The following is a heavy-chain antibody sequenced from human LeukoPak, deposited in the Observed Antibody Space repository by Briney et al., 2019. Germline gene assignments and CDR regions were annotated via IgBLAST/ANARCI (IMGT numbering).Heavy chain of an antibody. D-gene: IGHD6-19*01. CDR1: GFTFNRYA. Sequence: GGSLRLSCAASGFTFNRYAMSWVRQAPGKGLEWVAVIAYDATNIYYADYVKGRFTISRANSKATLFPQMNSLRPEDTAVYYCASTDSMAVTHSLDDWGQGTLVTVSA. CDR3: ASTDSMAVTHSLDD. CDR2: IAYDATNI. V-gene: IGHV3-30-3*01. J-gene: IGHJ4*02.